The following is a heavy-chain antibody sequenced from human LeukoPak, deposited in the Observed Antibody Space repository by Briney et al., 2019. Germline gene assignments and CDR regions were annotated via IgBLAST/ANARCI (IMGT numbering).Heavy chain of an antibody. CDR3: ARRRDGYNVLES. D-gene: IGHD5-24*01. Sequence: GGSLRLSCAASGFTFSNAWMSWVRQAPGKGLEWVGRIKSKTDGGTTDYAAPVKGRFTISRDDSKNTLYLQMNSLRAEDTAVYYCARRRDGYNVLESWGQGTLVTVSS. CDR2: IKSKTDGGTT. CDR1: GFTFSNAW. J-gene: IGHJ4*02. V-gene: IGHV3-15*01.